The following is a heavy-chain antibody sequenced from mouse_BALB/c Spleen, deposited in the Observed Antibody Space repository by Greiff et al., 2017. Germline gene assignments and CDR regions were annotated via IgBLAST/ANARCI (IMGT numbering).Heavy chain of an antibody. V-gene: IGHV5-15*02. J-gene: IGHJ2*01. CDR2: ISNLAYSI. Sequence: DVMLVESGGGLVQPGGSRKLSCAASGFTFSDYGMAWVRQAPGKGPEWVAFISNLAYSIYYADTVTGRFTISRENAKNTLYLEMSSLRSEDTAMYYCARVLRPYYFDYWGQGTTLTVSS. CDR3: ARVLRPYYFDY. D-gene: IGHD1-2*01. CDR1: GFTFSDYG.